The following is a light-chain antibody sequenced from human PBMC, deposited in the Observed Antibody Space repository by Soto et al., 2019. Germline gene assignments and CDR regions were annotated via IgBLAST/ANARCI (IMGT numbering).Light chain of an antibody. Sequence: DIQMTQSPSSLSASVGDRVTITCRASQNISSWLAWYQQKPGKAPKLLIYAASTLQGAVPSRFSGRGSGTDFSLTISSLQPEDFATYYCQQTNIFPYTFGQGTKLEIK. CDR2: AAS. V-gene: IGKV1-12*01. J-gene: IGKJ2*01. CDR3: QQTNIFPYT. CDR1: QNISSW.